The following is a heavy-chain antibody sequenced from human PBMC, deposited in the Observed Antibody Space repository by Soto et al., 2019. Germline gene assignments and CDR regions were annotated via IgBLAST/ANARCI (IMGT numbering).Heavy chain of an antibody. CDR1: GFTFSSYA. V-gene: IGHV3-23*01. J-gene: IGHJ4*02. Sequence: GGSLRLSCAASGFTFSSYAMSWVRQAPGKGLEWVSAISGSGGSTYYADSVKGRFTISRDNSKNTLYLQMNSLRAEDTAVYYCAKTVRASKVSTQYDSSGYYDPADYWGQGTLVTVSS. D-gene: IGHD3-22*01. CDR2: ISGSGGST. CDR3: AKTVRASKVSTQYDSSGYYDPADY.